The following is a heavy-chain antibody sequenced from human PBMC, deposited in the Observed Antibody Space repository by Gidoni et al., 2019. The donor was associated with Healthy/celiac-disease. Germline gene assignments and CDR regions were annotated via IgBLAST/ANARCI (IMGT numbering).Heavy chain of an antibody. CDR3: AREPAGADY. Sequence: QVQLHQWGAGLLKPSETLSLTCAVYGGSFSGYYWSWIRQPPGKGLECIREINHSGSTNYNPSLKSRVTISVDTSKNQFSLKLSSVTAADTAVYYCAREPAGADYWGQGTLVTVSS. J-gene: IGHJ4*02. V-gene: IGHV4-34*01. CDR1: GGSFSGYY. CDR2: INHSGST. D-gene: IGHD2-2*01.